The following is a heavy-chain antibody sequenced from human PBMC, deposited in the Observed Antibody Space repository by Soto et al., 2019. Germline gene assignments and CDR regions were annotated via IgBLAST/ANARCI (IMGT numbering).Heavy chain of an antibody. Sequence: GVAPKISCQACGYILTTHLISWVRQVPGEGLECMGRIDPTVSYTDYGPSFEGHVTMSVDRSINTAFLEWSSLKASDSAMYYCARLTLAQDSSGYHIIDYWGLGTLVTVS. CDR2: IDPTVSYT. J-gene: IGHJ4*02. CDR3: ARLTLAQDSSGYHIIDY. D-gene: IGHD3-22*01. V-gene: IGHV5-10-1*01. CDR1: GYILTTHL.